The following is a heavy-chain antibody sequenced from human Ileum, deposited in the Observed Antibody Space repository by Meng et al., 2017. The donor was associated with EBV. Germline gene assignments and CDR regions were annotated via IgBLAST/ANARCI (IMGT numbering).Heavy chain of an antibody. J-gene: IGHJ4*02. Sequence: VQLQESAPGLVKPSGTRSLPCGVSGDSIISTDTWWSWVRQPPGKGLEWIGEIFHAGNTNYNPSLKSQVTMSVDTSKNQFSLNLSSVTAADSAVYYCARGSHYTWDVWGQGTLVTVSS. D-gene: IGHD3-16*01. CDR3: ARGSHYTWDV. CDR1: GDSIISTDTW. CDR2: IFHAGNT. V-gene: IGHV4-4*02.